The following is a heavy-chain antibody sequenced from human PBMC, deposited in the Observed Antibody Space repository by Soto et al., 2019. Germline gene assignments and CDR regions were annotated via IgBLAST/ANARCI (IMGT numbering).Heavy chain of an antibody. Sequence: VQLVQSGAEVKKPGSSVKVSCKVSGDTFNSHAITWVRQAPGQGLEWMGRIIPMFGTANYVQKFQGRVTITADTSTSTAYMELRSLRSEDTAVYYCARSKGVGLVVDAFDIWGQGTMVTVSS. V-gene: IGHV1-69*06. D-gene: IGHD2-8*01. CDR3: ARSKGVGLVVDAFDI. J-gene: IGHJ3*02. CDR2: IIPMFGTA. CDR1: GDTFNSHA.